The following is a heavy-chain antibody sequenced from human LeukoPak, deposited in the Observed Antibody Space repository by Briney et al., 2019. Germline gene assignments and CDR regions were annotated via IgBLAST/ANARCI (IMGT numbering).Heavy chain of an antibody. J-gene: IGHJ4*02. Sequence: ASVKVSCKVSGYTLTELSMHWVRQAPGKGLEWMGGFDPEDGETIYAEKFQGRVTITADTSTDTAYMELSSLRSEDTAVYYCATLVTMSLWGQGTLVTVSS. CDR1: GYTLTELS. CDR2: FDPEDGET. D-gene: IGHD3-22*01. V-gene: IGHV1-24*01. CDR3: ATLVTMSL.